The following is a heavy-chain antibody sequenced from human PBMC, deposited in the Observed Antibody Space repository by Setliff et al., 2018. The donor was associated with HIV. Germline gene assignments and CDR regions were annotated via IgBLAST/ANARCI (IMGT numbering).Heavy chain of an antibody. CDR3: ARVKGVITMVRGGTYYYYYMDV. V-gene: IGHV4-34*01. CDR2: INHSGST. CDR1: GGLFSGYH. J-gene: IGHJ6*03. Sequence: SETLSLTCAVYGGLFSGYHWSWIRQPPGKGLEWIGEINHSGSTNYNPSLKSRVTISVDTSKNQFSLKLSSVTAADTAVYYCARVKGVITMVRGGTYYYYYMDVGGKGTTVTVSS. D-gene: IGHD3-10*01.